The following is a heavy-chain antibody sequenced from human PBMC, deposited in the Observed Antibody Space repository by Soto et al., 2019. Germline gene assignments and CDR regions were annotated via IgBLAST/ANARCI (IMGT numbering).Heavy chain of an antibody. D-gene: IGHD5-18*01. CDR1: GYSFTSYW. Sequence: GESLKISCKGSGYSFTSYWNGWVRQMPGKGLGWVGIIYPGDSDTRYSPSFQGQITISADKSISTAYLEWSSLKASDTAMYYCATRGYSYGPDAFDIWGQGTMVTVSS. CDR2: IYPGDSDT. J-gene: IGHJ3*02. V-gene: IGHV5-51*01. CDR3: ATRGYSYGPDAFDI.